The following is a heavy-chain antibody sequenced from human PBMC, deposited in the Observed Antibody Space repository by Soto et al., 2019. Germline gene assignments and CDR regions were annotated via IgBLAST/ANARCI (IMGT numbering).Heavy chain of an antibody. CDR2: IYYSRST. J-gene: IGHJ5*02. Sequence: QVQLQESGPGLVKPSQTLSLTCTVSGGSISSGVYYWSWIRKPPGKGPEWFWYIYYSRSTYYIPSLKSRVTISVDTSKNQCSLKLSSVTAADTAVYYCARSPITMVRGVTSSGFDPWGQGTLVTVSS. D-gene: IGHD3-10*01. V-gene: IGHV4-30-4*01. CDR3: ARSPITMVRGVTSSGFDP. CDR1: GGSISSGVYY.